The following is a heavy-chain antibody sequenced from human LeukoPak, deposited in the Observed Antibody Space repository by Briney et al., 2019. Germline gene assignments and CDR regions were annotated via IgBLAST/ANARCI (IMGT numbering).Heavy chain of an antibody. CDR3: ARRAGAYSHPYDY. CDR1: GFTVSSNS. CDR2: IYSDNT. Sequence: GGSLRLSCTVSGFTVSSNSMSWVRQAPGKGLEWVSFIYSDNTHYSDSVKGRFTISRDNSKNTLYLQMNSLRAEDTAVHYCARRAGAYSHPYDYWGQGTLVTVSS. J-gene: IGHJ4*02. V-gene: IGHV3-53*01. D-gene: IGHD4/OR15-4a*01.